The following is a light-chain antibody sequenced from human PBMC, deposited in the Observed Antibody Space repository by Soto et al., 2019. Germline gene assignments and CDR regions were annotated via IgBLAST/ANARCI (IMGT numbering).Light chain of an antibody. J-gene: IGKJ4*01. V-gene: IGKV3-11*01. CDR3: QQRSNWPPVT. Sequence: EIVLTQSPATLSLSPGERATLSCRASQSVSSYLAWYQQKPGQAPRLLIYDASNRATGIPARFSGSGSGTDVTLTISSLEPEDFAIYYCQQRSNWPPVTFGGGTKEDIK. CDR2: DAS. CDR1: QSVSSY.